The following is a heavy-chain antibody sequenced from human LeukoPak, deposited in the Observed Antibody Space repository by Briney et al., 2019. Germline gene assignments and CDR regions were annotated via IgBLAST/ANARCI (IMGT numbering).Heavy chain of an antibody. CDR2: TYYRSKWYN. J-gene: IGHJ6*02. CDR3: ARGGENYGDLHYYYYGMDV. D-gene: IGHD4-17*01. Sequence: SQTLSLTCAISGDSVSSNSAARNWIRQSPSRGLEWLGRTYYRSKWYNDYAVSVKSRITINPDTSKNQFSLQLNSVTPEDTAVYYCARGGENYGDLHYYYYGMDVWGQGTTVTVSS. CDR1: GDSVSSNSAA. V-gene: IGHV6-1*01.